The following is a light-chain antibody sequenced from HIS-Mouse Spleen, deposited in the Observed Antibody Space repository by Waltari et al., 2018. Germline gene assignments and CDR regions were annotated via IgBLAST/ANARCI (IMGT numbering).Light chain of an antibody. CDR1: QCVLYSSNNKNY. Sequence: DIVMTQSPDSLAVSLGERATINCKSSQCVLYSSNNKNYLAWYQQKPGQPPKLLIYWASTRDSGVPDRFSGSGSGTDFTLTISSLQAEDVAVYYCQQYYSTPYTFGQGTKLEIK. V-gene: IGKV4-1*01. CDR2: WAS. CDR3: QQYYSTPYT. J-gene: IGKJ2*01.